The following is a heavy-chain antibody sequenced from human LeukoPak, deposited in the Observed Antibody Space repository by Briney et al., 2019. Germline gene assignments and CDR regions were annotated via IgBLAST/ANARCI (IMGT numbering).Heavy chain of an antibody. D-gene: IGHD3-22*01. CDR1: GFTFSSYA. CDR2: MNGSGVSP. V-gene: IGHV3-23*01. J-gene: IGHJ4*02. CDR3: AKANSPYYYDSSGYSTFDY. Sequence: PGGSLRLSCAASGFTFSSYAMNWVRQPPGKGLEWVSGMNGSGVSPYYADSVKGRFTMSRDNSKNTMYLQMNSLRAEDTAVYYCAKANSPYYYDSSGYSTFDYWGQGTLVTVSS.